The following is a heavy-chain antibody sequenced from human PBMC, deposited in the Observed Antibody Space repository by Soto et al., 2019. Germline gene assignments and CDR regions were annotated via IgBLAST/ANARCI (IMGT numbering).Heavy chain of an antibody. Sequence: PGGSLRLSCAASGFTFSSFAMHWVRQAPGKGLEYVSAITSNGDSPFYANSVKGRFTISRDNSKNTLYLQMGSLRAEDMAVYYCARDPLWGTAMVLWYFDLWGRGTLVTVSS. J-gene: IGHJ2*01. D-gene: IGHD5-18*01. CDR1: GFTFSSFA. V-gene: IGHV3-64*01. CDR3: ARDPLWGTAMVLWYFDL. CDR2: ITSNGDSP.